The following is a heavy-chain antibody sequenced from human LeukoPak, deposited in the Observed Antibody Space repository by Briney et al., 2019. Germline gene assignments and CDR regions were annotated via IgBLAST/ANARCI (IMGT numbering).Heavy chain of an antibody. D-gene: IGHD3-3*01. CDR2: INHSGST. J-gene: IGHJ4*02. V-gene: IGHV4-34*01. CDR1: GGSFSGYY. Sequence: SETLSLTCAVYGGSFSGYYWSWIRQPPGKGLEWIGEINHSGSTNYNPSLKSRVTISVDTSKNQFSLKLSSVTAADTAVYYCARGLSIFGVVQHIDYWGQGTLVTVSS. CDR3: ARGLSIFGVVQHIDY.